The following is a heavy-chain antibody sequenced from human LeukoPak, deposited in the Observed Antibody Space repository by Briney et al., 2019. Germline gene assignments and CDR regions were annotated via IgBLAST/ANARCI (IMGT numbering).Heavy chain of an antibody. CDR3: ARHFSSSGYYFAGSTYSDY. Sequence: SETPSLTCTVSGGSISSSSYYWGWIRQPPGKGLEWIGSIYYSGSTYYNPSLKSRVTISVDTSKNQFSLKLSSVTAADTAVYYCARHFSSSGYYFAGSTYSDYWGQGTLVTVSS. CDR2: IYYSGST. D-gene: IGHD3-3*01. V-gene: IGHV4-39*01. CDR1: GGSISSSSYY. J-gene: IGHJ4*02.